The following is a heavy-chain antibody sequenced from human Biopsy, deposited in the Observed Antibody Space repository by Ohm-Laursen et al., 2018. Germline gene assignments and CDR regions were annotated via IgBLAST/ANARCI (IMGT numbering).Heavy chain of an antibody. CDR3: ATKLTGYFHH. V-gene: IGHV1-69*06. D-gene: IGHD3-9*01. CDR1: GGTFSNYG. CDR2: NIPILGTG. Sequence: SVKASCKAPGGTFSNYGVDWVRQAPGHGLEWLGGNIPILGTGNYAQKFQDRGTVAADTSTSTATMELRSLRSADTAVYYCATKLTGYFHHWGQGTLVIVSS. J-gene: IGHJ1*01.